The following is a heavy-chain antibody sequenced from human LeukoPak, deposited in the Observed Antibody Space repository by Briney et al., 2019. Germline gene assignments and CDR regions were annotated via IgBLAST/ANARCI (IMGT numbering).Heavy chain of an antibody. CDR1: GFTLSSYR. J-gene: IGHJ3*02. D-gene: IGHD2-15*01. V-gene: IGHV3-48*02. Sequence: GGSLRLSCAASGFTLSSYRMNWVRQAPGKGLEWVSYIRSSSSTIYYADSVKGRFTISSDNAKNSLYLQMNTLRDEDTAVYFCARDSGSAFDTWGQGTMVTVSS. CDR2: IRSSSSTI. CDR3: ARDSGSAFDT.